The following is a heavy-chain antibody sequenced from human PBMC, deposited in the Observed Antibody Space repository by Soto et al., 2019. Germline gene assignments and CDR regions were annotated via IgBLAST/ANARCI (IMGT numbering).Heavy chain of an antibody. V-gene: IGHV1-18*01. Sequence: ASVKVSCKTSGYTFNTYGINWVRQAPGQGLELMGWISAYDGKTTYAEKFQGRVTLTTDTSMSTAYMELRSLRSDDTAIYYCARDPHEFWTSYWFDPWGQGTPVTVSS. J-gene: IGHJ5*02. D-gene: IGHD3-3*01. CDR1: GYTFNTYG. CDR2: ISAYDGKT. CDR3: ARDPHEFWTSYWFDP.